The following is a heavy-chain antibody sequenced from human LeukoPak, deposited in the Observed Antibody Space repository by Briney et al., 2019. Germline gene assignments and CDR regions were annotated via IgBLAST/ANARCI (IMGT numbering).Heavy chain of an antibody. Sequence: PGRSLRLSCAASGFTFSSYGMHWVRQAPGKGLEWVAVIWYDGSNKYYADSVKGRFTISRDNSKNTLYLQMNSLRAEDTAVYYCARYTWSDRRGAMDVWGQGTTVTVSS. CDR1: GFTFSSYG. D-gene: IGHD1-1*01. CDR3: ARYTWSDRRGAMDV. J-gene: IGHJ6*02. V-gene: IGHV3-33*01. CDR2: IWYDGSNK.